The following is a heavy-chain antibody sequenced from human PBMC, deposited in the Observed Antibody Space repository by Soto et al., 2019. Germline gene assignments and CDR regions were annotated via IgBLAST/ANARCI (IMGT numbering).Heavy chain of an antibody. CDR1: GFTFSSYE. V-gene: IGHV3-48*03. D-gene: IGHD3-3*01. Sequence: EVQLVESGGGLVQPGGSLRLSCAASGFTFSSYEMNWVRQAPGKGLEWVSYISSSGSTIYYADSVKGRFTISRDNAKNSLYLQMNSRRAEDTAVYYCAPYPNWRGGLDYWGQGTLVTVSS. CDR3: APYPNWRGGLDY. J-gene: IGHJ4*02. CDR2: ISSSGSTI.